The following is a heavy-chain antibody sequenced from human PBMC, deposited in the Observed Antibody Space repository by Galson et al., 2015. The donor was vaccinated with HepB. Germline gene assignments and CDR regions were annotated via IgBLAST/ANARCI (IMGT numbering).Heavy chain of an antibody. Sequence: SLRLSCAASGFTFSSYGMHWVRQAPGKGLEWVAFIRYDGSNKYYADSVKGRFTISRDNSKNTLYLQMNSLRAEDTAVYYCAGFGELGDAFDIWGQGTMVTVSS. CDR3: AGFGELGDAFDI. V-gene: IGHV3-30*02. J-gene: IGHJ3*02. D-gene: IGHD3-10*01. CDR2: IRYDGSNK. CDR1: GFTFSSYG.